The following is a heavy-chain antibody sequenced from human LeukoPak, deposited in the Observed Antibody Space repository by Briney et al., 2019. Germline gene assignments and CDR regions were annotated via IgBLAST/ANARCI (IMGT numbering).Heavy chain of an antibody. CDR1: GGSFSGCY. CDR2: INHSGST. CDR3: ARAPYGYSYRYYFDY. J-gene: IGHJ4*02. D-gene: IGHD5-18*01. V-gene: IGHV4-34*01. Sequence: SETLSLTCAVYGGSFSGCYWSWIRQPPGKGLEWIGEINHSGSTNYNPSLKSRVTISVDTSKNQFSLKLSSVTAADTAVYYCARAPYGYSYRYYFDYWGQGTLVTVSS.